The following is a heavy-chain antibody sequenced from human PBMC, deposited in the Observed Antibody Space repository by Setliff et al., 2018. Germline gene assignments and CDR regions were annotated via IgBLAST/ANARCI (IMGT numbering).Heavy chain of an antibody. CDR1: GFTFSSYW. V-gene: IGHV3-74*01. CDR2: LNGDGSTS. CDR3: ASGVPREYYDSSGSSMLDY. J-gene: IGHJ4*02. D-gene: IGHD3-22*01. Sequence: PGGSLRLSCAASGFTFSSYWMHWVRRAPGKGLIWVSRLNGDGSTSTYADSVKGRFTVSRDNAQNSLYLQMDSLRAEDTAVYYCASGVPREYYDSSGSSMLDYWGQGTLVTVSS.